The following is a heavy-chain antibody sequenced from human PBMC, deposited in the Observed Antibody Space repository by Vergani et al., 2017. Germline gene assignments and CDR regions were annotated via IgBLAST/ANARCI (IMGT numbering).Heavy chain of an antibody. J-gene: IGHJ4*02. D-gene: IGHD6-13*01. V-gene: IGHV3-33*06. CDR1: GFTFSSYG. CDR3: AKDEAAAGKGTDFDY. Sequence: QVQLVESGGGVVQPGRSLRLSCAASGFTFSSYGMHWVRQAPGKGLEWVAVIWYDGSNKYYADSVKGRFTISRDNSKNTLYLQMNSLRAEDTAVYYCAKDEAAAGKGTDFDYWGQGTLVTVSS. CDR2: IWYDGSNK.